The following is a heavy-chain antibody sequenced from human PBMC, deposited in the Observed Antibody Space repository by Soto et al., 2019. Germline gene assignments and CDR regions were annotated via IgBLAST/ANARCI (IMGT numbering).Heavy chain of an antibody. CDR1: CGSISTYY. J-gene: IGHJ6*02. Sequence: SGTLSLTCTVSCGSISTYYWTWVRQAPGKGLEWIGYISYSGSTNYNPSLKSRLIILLNTSKKQFSLKLSSVTAADTAVYYCARGTRATQYYNYFYGMDVWGQGTTVTVSS. V-gene: IGHV4-59*01. CDR3: ARGTRATQYYNYFYGMDV. CDR2: ISYSGST.